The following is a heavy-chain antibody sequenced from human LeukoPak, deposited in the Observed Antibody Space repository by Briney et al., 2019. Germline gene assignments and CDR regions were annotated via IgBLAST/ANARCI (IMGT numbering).Heavy chain of an antibody. CDR1: GGSLSGTYY. J-gene: IGHJ4*02. Sequence: SETLSLTCTVSGGSLSGTYYWSWIRQPPGKGLEWIGYIYYTGTTDSNPSLKSRVTISLDTSKNQFSLKLSSVTAADTAVYYCAGYSLERRGVGYWGQGTLVTVSS. D-gene: IGHD1-1*01. CDR3: AGYSLERRGVGY. V-gene: IGHV4-59*08. CDR2: IYYTGTT.